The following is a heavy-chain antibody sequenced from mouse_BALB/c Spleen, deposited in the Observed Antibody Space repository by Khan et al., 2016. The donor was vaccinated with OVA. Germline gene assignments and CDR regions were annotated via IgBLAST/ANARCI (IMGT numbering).Heavy chain of an antibody. CDR3: ARRPRGVYSDYVFAY. D-gene: IGHD2-4*01. Sequence: QVTLKESGPGILQPSQTLSLTCSFSGFSLSASGVSVSWIRQPSGKGLEWLAHIYWDDDKRYNPSLKSRLTISKDSSTNQVFLKIASVDTADTATYYFARRPRGVYSDYVFAYWGHGTLVTVSA. J-gene: IGHJ3*01. CDR2: IYWDDDK. CDR1: GFSLSASGVS. V-gene: IGHV8-12*01.